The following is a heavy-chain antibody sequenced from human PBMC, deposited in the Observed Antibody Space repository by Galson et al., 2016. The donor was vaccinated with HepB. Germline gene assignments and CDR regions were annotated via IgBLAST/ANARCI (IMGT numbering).Heavy chain of an antibody. Sequence: SLRLSCAASGFSFSSYGMHWVRQTPGKGLEWVAVIWFDGSNEYYADSVKGRFTISRDNANNSLYLQMNSLRAEDTAVYYCARHASPYADIFTGFLDYWGQGTLVTVSS. J-gene: IGHJ4*02. CDR1: GFSFSSYG. CDR2: IWFDGSNE. D-gene: IGHD3-9*01. CDR3: ARHASPYADIFTGFLDY. V-gene: IGHV3-33*01.